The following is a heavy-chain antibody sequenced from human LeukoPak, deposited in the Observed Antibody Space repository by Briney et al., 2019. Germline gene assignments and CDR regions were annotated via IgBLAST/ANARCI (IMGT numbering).Heavy chain of an antibody. Sequence: ASVKVSCKASGYTFINYDINWVRQASGQGLEWMGWMNPNSGNTGYAQKFQGRVTITRDTSINTAYMELTSLRSEDTAVYYCARVEVGATSPFDYWGQGNLVTVSS. CDR2: MNPNSGNT. CDR3: ARVEVGATSPFDY. J-gene: IGHJ4*02. D-gene: IGHD1-26*01. CDR1: GYTFINYD. V-gene: IGHV1-8*03.